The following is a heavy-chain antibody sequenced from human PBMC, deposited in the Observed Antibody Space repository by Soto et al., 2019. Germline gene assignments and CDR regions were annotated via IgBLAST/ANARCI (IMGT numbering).Heavy chain of an antibody. CDR3: ARGSPMVRGVPSPFDY. CDR2: IGTAGDT. V-gene: IGHV3-13*04. Sequence: EVQLVESGGGLVQPGASLRLSCAASGITLSSNDMHWVRQATGKGLEWVSGIGTAGDTYYADSVKGRFTISRENAKNSLYLQMNSLRAGDTAVYYCARGSPMVRGVPSPFDYWGQGTLVTVSS. D-gene: IGHD3-10*01. CDR1: GITLSSND. J-gene: IGHJ4*02.